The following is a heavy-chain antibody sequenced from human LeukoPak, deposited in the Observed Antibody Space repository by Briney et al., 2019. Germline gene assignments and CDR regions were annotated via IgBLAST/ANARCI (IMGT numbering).Heavy chain of an antibody. CDR1: GASISNYF. D-gene: IGHD3-3*01. CDR3: ARVNPRITIFGVVIMPWYLQH. V-gene: IGHV4-59*12. Sequence: SETLSLTCSVSGASISNYFWGWIRQPPGKGLEWIGYMSNSGSTKHNPSLESRVTISVDTSKNQFSLKLSSVTAADTAVYYCARVNPRITIFGVVIMPWYLQHWGQGTLVTVSS. CDR2: MSNSGST. J-gene: IGHJ1*01.